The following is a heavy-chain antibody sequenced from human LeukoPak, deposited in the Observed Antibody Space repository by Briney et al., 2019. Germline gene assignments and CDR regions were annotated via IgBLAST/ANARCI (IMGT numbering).Heavy chain of an antibody. CDR2: ISSSSSYI. D-gene: IGHD2-15*01. J-gene: IGHJ3*02. CDR1: GFTFSSYS. CDR3: AREAASDAFDI. Sequence: GGSLRLSCAASGFTFSSYSMNWVRQAPGKGLEWVSSISSSSSYIYYADSVKGRFTISRDNAKNSLYLQMNSLRAEDTAVYYCAREAASDAFDIWGQGTMVTVSS. V-gene: IGHV3-21*01.